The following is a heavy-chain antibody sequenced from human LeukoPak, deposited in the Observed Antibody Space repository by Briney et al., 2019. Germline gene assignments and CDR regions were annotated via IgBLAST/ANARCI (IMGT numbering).Heavy chain of an antibody. V-gene: IGHV1-18*01. D-gene: IGHD3-10*01. CDR3: ARGPEYYYGSGSYDYYGMDV. Sequence: ASVKVSCKASGYTFTSYGISWVRQAPGQGLEWMGWISAYNGNTNYAQKLQGRVTMITDTSTSTAYMELRSLRSDDTAVYYCARGPEYYYGSGSYDYYGMDVWGQGTTVTVSS. CDR1: GYTFTSYG. J-gene: IGHJ6*02. CDR2: ISAYNGNT.